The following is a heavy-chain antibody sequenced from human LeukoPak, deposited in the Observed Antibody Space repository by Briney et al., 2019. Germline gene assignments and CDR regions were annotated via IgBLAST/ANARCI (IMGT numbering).Heavy chain of an antibody. Sequence: GGSLRLSCAASGFTFSSYWMSWVRQAPGKGLEWGANIKQDGSEKYYVDSVKGRCTISRDNAKNSLYLQMNSLRAEDTAVYYCARDTINWNYFDYWGQGTLVTVSS. CDR3: ARDTINWNYFDY. J-gene: IGHJ4*02. D-gene: IGHD1-1*01. CDR1: GFTFSSYW. V-gene: IGHV3-7*01. CDR2: IKQDGSEK.